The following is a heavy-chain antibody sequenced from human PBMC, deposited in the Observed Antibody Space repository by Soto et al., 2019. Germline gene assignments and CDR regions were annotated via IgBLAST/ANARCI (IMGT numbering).Heavy chain of an antibody. D-gene: IGHD5-12*01. V-gene: IGHV1-2*04. CDR3: ARESGGATATLDYYYFYMDV. Sequence: QVQLVQSGAEVRKPGASVTVSCRSSGDSFNDYYIDWVRQAPGQGFEWMGWINPNGGVTKYAQKFQGWVSMTRDTSIRTVYMQLSRLRSDVTAVYYCARESGGATATLDYYYFYMDVWGTGTTVTVSS. CDR1: GDSFNDYY. J-gene: IGHJ6*03. CDR2: INPNGGVT.